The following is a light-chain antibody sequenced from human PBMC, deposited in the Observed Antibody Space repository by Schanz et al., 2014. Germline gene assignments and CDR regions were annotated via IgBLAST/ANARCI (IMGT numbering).Light chain of an antibody. CDR1: SGSVSTSHC. CDR2: SAN. J-gene: IGLJ3*02. V-gene: IGLV8-61*01. Sequence: QTVVTQEPSFSVSPGGTVTLTCGLSSGSVSTSHCPSWYQQTPGQAPRTLIYSANTRSSGVPDRFSGSILGNKAALTITGAQADDESNYYCLLYMGGGIWVFGGGTKLTVL. CDR3: LLYMGGGIWV.